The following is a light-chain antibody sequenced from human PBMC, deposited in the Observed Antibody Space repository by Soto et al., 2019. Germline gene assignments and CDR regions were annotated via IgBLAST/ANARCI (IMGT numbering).Light chain of an antibody. V-gene: IGKV3-20*01. CDR3: QQYGSSPRT. CDR2: GAS. Sequence: EIVLTQSPGPLSLSPGERATLSCRASQSIADNYLAWYQQKLGQAPRLLIYGASSRATGIPDRFSGGGSGTDFTLTINRLGPEDFAVYYCQQYGSSPRTFGQGTKVEIK. CDR1: QSIADNY. J-gene: IGKJ1*01.